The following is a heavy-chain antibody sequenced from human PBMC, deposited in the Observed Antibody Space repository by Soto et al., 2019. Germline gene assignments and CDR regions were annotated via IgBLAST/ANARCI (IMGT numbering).Heavy chain of an antibody. Sequence: QVQLQQWGAGLVKPSETLSLSCAVYGQSFSGHSWAWIRQPPGKGLEWIGEINESGSTYYNPSLKSRVTISTDTFKNQFSLELSSVSAADTAAYFCARGSGIVALPGELEDVNYDYWGQGTLVNVSS. J-gene: IGHJ4*02. V-gene: IGHV4-34*01. CDR2: INESGST. CDR1: GQSFSGHS. CDR3: ARGSGIVALPGELEDVNYDY. D-gene: IGHD1-1*01.